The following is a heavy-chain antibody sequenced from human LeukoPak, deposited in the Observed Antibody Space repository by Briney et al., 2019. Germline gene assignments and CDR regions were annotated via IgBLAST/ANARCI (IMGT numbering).Heavy chain of an antibody. Sequence: PSETLSLTCTVSGGSISSYYWSWIRQPPGKGLEWIGYIYYSGSTNYNPSLKSRVTISVDTSKNQFSLKLSSVTAADTAVYYCARLPIVVVPAAIPRDAFDIWGQGTMVTVSS. V-gene: IGHV4-59*12. CDR1: GGSISSYY. J-gene: IGHJ3*02. CDR2: IYYSGST. D-gene: IGHD2-2*01. CDR3: ARLPIVVVPAAIPRDAFDI.